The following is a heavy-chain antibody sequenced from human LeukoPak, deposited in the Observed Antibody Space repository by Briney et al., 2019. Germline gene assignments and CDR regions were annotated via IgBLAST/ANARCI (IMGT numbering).Heavy chain of an antibody. CDR2: ISAYNGNT. J-gene: IGHJ4*02. D-gene: IGHD2-15*01. V-gene: IGHV1-18*01. CDR3: ARILGDIVVVVAATYYFDY. CDR1: GYTFTSYG. Sequence: AASVKVSCKASGYTFTSYGISWVRQAPGQGLEWMGWISAYNGNTNYAQKLQGRVTMTTDTSTSTAYMELRSLRSDDTAVYYCARILGDIVVVVAATYYFDYWGQGTLVTVSS.